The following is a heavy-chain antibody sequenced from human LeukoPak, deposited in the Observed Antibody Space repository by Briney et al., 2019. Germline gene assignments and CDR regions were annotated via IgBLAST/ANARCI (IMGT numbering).Heavy chain of an antibody. D-gene: IGHD1-26*01. CDR2: INANNGGT. CDR1: GYTFTGYY. V-gene: IGHV1-2*06. Sequence: ASVKVSCKASGYTFTGYYIHWVRPAPGQGLEWMGRINANNGGTNYEHKFQGRVTMIRDKSINTAYMEPSRLTSDDRAVYYGARDGWEAPGTLDFWGQGTLVTVSS. CDR3: ARDGWEAPGTLDF. J-gene: IGHJ4*02.